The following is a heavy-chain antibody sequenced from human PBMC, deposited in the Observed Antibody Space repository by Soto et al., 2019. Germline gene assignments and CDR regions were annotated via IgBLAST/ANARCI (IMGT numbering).Heavy chain of an antibody. D-gene: IGHD6-6*01. CDR1: GFSFSDYY. CDR2: IRSSDDTR. V-gene: IGHV3-11*04. J-gene: IGHJ3*02. CDR3: ARPIKGGSIAARRVGAFDI. Sequence: QVQLVESGGGLVKPGGSLRLSCAASGFSFSDYYMSWIRQAPGKGLEWVSYIRSSDDTRYYADSVKGRFTFSRDNAKNSLYLQMNSLRAEDTAVYYCARPIKGGSIAARRVGAFDIWGQGTMVTVSS.